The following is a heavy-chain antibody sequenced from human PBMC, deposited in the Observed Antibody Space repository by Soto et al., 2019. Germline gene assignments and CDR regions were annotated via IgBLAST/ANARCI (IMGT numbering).Heavy chain of an antibody. CDR1: GGSISDYY. CDR3: ARRTAMVSYGMDV. J-gene: IGHJ6*02. CDR2: IHYSGST. Sequence: PSETLSLTCTVSGGSISDYYWSWIRQPPGKGLEWIGYIHYSGSTKYNPSLKSRVTISVDTSKNQFSLKVSSVTAADTAVYYCARRTAMVSYGMDVWGQGTTVTVSS. D-gene: IGHD5-18*01. V-gene: IGHV4-59*01.